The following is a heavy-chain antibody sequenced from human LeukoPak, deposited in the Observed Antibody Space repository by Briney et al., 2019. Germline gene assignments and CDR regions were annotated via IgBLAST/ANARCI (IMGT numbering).Heavy chain of an antibody. D-gene: IGHD3-22*01. V-gene: IGHV3-23*01. Sequence: GGSLRLSCAASGFTFRSYGVSWVRQAPGKGLEWVSTISGSATSTNYADSVKGRFTISRDNSKNTLYLQMNSLRAEDTAVYYCAKDLLRTVVVISAAGYYLDSWGQGTLVTVSS. J-gene: IGHJ4*02. CDR2: ISGSATST. CDR1: GFTFRSYG. CDR3: AKDLLRTVVVISAAGYYLDS.